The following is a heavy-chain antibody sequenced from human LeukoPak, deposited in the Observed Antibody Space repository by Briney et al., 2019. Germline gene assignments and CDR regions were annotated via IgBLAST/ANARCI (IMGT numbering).Heavy chain of an antibody. D-gene: IGHD3-10*01. CDR3: ARDVPRTSGP. V-gene: IGHV3-74*01. CDR2: INSDGSST. Sequence: GGSPRLSCAASGFTFSSYWMYWVRQAPGKGLVWVSRINSDGSSTSYADSVRGRFTVSRDNAKNTLYLQMNSLRAEDTAVYYCARDVPRTSGPWGQGTLVTVSS. J-gene: IGHJ5*02. CDR1: GFTFSSYW.